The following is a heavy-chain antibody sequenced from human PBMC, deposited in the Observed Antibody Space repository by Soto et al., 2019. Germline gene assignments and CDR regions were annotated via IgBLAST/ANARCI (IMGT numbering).Heavy chain of an antibody. CDR2: INHSGST. CDR3: ARGPLGGYSYGYGFYHYVMDV. D-gene: IGHD5-18*01. CDR1: GGSFSGYY. J-gene: IGHJ6*02. V-gene: IGHV4-34*01. Sequence: SETLSLTCAVYGGSFSGYYWSWIRQPPGKGLEWIGEINHSGSTNYNPSLKSRVTISVDTSKNQFSLKLSSVTAADTAVYYCARGPLGGYSYGYGFYHYVMDVWGQGSTVIVSS.